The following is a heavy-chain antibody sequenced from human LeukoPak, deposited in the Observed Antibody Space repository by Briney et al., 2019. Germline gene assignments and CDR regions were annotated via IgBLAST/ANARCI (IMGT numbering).Heavy chain of an antibody. CDR3: AGTYYYDSSGYGPHILAY. D-gene: IGHD3-22*01. CDR2: IYTSGST. V-gene: IGHV4-4*09. Sequence: KASETLSLTCTVSGGSISSYYWSWLRQPPGKGLEWIGYIYTSGSTNYNPSLKSRVTISVDTSKNQFSLKLSSVTAADTAVYYCAGTYYYDSSGYGPHILAYWGQGTLVTVSS. J-gene: IGHJ4*02. CDR1: GGSISSYY.